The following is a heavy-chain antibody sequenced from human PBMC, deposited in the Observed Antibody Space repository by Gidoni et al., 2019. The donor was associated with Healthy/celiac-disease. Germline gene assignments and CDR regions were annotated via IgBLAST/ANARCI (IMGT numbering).Heavy chain of an antibody. CDR1: GFTFSSYG. J-gene: IGHJ6*02. D-gene: IGHD6-6*01. Sequence: GFTFSSYGMHWVRQAPGKGLEWVAVISYDGSNKYYADSVKGRFTISRDSSKNTLYLQMNSLRAEDTAVYYCAKSIAALNWGYYYYYGMDVWGQGTTVTVSS. V-gene: IGHV3-30*18. CDR2: ISYDGSNK. CDR3: AKSIAALNWGYYYYYGMDV.